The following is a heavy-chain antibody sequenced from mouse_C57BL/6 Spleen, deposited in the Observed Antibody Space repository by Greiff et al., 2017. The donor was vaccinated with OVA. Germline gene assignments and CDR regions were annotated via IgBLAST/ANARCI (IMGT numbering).Heavy chain of an antibody. CDR1: GYTYTGYW. Sequence: QVQLQQSGAELMKPGASVKLSCKATGYTYTGYWIEWVKQRPGHGLEWIGEILPGSGSTNYNEKFKGKATFTADTSSNTAYMQLRSLTTEDSDIYYCARHYYGGSDDWYFDVWGTGTTVTVSS. V-gene: IGHV1-9*01. J-gene: IGHJ1*03. CDR2: ILPGSGST. CDR3: ARHYYGGSDDWYFDV. D-gene: IGHD1-1*01.